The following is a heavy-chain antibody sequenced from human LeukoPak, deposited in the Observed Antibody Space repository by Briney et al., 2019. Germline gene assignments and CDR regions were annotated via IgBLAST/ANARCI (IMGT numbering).Heavy chain of an antibody. CDR1: GGSISSYY. CDR2: IYYSGST. J-gene: IGHJ4*02. Sequence: SETLSLTCTVSGGSISSYYWSWIRQPPGKGLEWIGYIYYSGSTNYNPSLKSRVTISVDTSKNQFSLKLSSVTAADTAAYYCARTSPFYSPLISFDYWGQGTLVTVSS. CDR3: ARTSPFYSPLISFDY. V-gene: IGHV4-59*01. D-gene: IGHD2-21*01.